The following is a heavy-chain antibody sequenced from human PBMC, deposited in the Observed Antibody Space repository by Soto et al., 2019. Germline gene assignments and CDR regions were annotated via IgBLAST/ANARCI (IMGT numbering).Heavy chain of an antibody. J-gene: IGHJ4*02. CDR3: TSPTSDFWSGYYTI. CDR1: GFTFSGSA. Sequence: PGGSLRLSCAASGFTFSGSAMHWVRQASGKGLEWVGRIRSKANSYATAYAASVKGRFTISRDDSKNTAYLQMDSLKTEDTAVYYCTSPTSDFWSGYYTIWGQGTLVTVSS. D-gene: IGHD3-3*01. V-gene: IGHV3-73*01. CDR2: IRSKANSYAT.